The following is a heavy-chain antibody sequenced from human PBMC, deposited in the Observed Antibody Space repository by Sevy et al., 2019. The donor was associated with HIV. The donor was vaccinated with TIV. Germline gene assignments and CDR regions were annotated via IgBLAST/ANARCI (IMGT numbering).Heavy chain of an antibody. D-gene: IGHD3-3*01. Sequence: GGSLRLSCAASGFTCSDYYMSWIRQAPGKGLEWVSYISSSGSTIYYADSVKGRFTISRDNAKNSLYLQMNSLRAEDTAVYYCARDDDFWSGYPNYWGQGTLVTVSS. CDR1: GFTCSDYY. J-gene: IGHJ4*02. CDR2: ISSSGSTI. V-gene: IGHV3-11*01. CDR3: ARDDDFWSGYPNY.